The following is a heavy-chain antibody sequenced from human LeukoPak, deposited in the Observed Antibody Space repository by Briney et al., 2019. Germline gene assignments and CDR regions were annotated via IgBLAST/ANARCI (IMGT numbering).Heavy chain of an antibody. CDR1: GFTFSSYG. V-gene: IGHV3-30*18. D-gene: IGHD1-26*01. Sequence: GGSLRLSCAASGFTFSSYGMHWVRQAPGKGLEWVAVISYDGSNKYYADSVKGRFTISRDNSKNTLYLQMNSLRAEDTAVYYCAKPSGVVGASTAFDIWGQGTMVTVSS. CDR3: AKPSGVVGASTAFDI. J-gene: IGHJ3*02. CDR2: ISYDGSNK.